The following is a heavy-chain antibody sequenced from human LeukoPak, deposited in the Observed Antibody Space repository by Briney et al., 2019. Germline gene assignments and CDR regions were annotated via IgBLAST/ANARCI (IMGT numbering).Heavy chain of an antibody. CDR3: ARGDRVGVTTGHFDY. CDR2: IKQDGSET. Sequence: GGSLRLSWVFSGFTFRGNWGTGVGKAQGRGLEWVANIKQDGSETYYVDSVKGRFTISRDNAKDSVFLQMNSLRAEDTAVYYCARGDRVGVTTGHFDYWGQGTLVTVSS. CDR1: GFTFRGNW. D-gene: IGHD1-26*01. V-gene: IGHV3-7*03. J-gene: IGHJ4*02.